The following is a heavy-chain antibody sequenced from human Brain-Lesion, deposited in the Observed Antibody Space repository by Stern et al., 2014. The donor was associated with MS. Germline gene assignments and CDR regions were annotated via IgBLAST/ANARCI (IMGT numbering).Heavy chain of an antibody. CDR2: ITSTTTYI. CDR1: GFSLSPYS. CDR3: ARGYGDAYYRGLDV. V-gene: IGHV3-21*01. J-gene: IGHJ6*02. Sequence: EVQLVESGGGLVKRGWSLSLSCAASGFSLSPYSVSWVLQAPGQGLEWVSSITSTTTYIYYVDSVKGRFTISRDNATNSVFLQMNGLGADDTAVYYGARGYGDAYYRGLDVWGQGTTVTVSS. D-gene: IGHD4-17*01.